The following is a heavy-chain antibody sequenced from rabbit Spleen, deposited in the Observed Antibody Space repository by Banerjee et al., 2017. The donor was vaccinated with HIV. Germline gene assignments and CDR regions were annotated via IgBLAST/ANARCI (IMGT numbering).Heavy chain of an antibody. D-gene: IGHD2-1*01. V-gene: IGHV1S45*01. Sequence: QEQVEESGGGLVKPGGTLTLTCTVSGFSFSSAYDICWVRQAPGKGLEWLGCFYMGSGSIYYANWAKGRFTISKSSSTMVTLQMTSLTAAVTATYFCARGIDWTFKLWGQGTLVTVS. CDR2: FYMGSGSI. CDR3: ARGIDWTFKL. J-gene: IGHJ4*01. CDR1: GFSFSSAYD.